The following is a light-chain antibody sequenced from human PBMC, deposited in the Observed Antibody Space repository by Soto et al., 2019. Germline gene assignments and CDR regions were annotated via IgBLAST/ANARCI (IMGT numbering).Light chain of an antibody. CDR2: DAS. V-gene: IGKV1-5*01. CDR3: QQYNSYTLIP. Sequence: DIQMTQSPSTLSASVGDRVTITCRASQSISSWLAWYQQKPGKAPKLLIYDASSLESGVPSRFSGSGSGTEFTLTISSLQPDDFATYYCQQYNSYTLIPYDQGTRLEI. J-gene: IGKJ5*01. CDR1: QSISSW.